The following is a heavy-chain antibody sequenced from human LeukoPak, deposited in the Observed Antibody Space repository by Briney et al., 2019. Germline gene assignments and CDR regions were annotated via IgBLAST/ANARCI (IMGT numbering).Heavy chain of an antibody. J-gene: IGHJ6*02. D-gene: IGHD3-10*01. Sequence: SQTLSLTCAISGDSVSSNSAAWNWIRQSPSRGLEWLGRTYYRSKWYNDYAVSVKSRITINPDTSKNQFSLQLNSVTPEDTAVYYCARDDWYYGSGSFGYYYYGMDAWGQGTTVTVSS. V-gene: IGHV6-1*01. CDR1: GDSVSSNSAA. CDR3: ARDDWYYGSGSFGYYYYGMDA. CDR2: TYYRSKWYN.